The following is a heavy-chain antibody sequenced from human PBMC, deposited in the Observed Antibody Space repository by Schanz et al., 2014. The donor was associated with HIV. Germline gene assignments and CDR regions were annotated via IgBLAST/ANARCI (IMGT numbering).Heavy chain of an antibody. J-gene: IGHJ6*02. V-gene: IGHV3-9*01. CDR2: ISWNSGSI. CDR1: GFIFADYA. CDR3: AKVLIPMIAVPYYGMDV. D-gene: IGHD3-22*01. Sequence: EVQLVESGGGLVQPGRSLRLSCAASGFIFADYAMHWVRQAPGKGLEWVSSISWNSGSIDYADSAKGRFTISRDNAKNSLYLQMNSLRAEDTAVYYCAKVLIPMIAVPYYGMDVWGQGTTVTVSS.